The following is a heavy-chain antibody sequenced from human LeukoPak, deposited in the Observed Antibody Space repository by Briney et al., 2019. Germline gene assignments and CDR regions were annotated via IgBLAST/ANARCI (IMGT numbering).Heavy chain of an antibody. CDR2: INHSGST. J-gene: IGHJ4*02. V-gene: IGHV4-34*01. D-gene: IGHD3-10*01. Sequence: ASETLSLTCAVYGGSFSGYYWSWIRQPPGKGLEWIGEINHSGSTNYNPSLKSRVTISVDTSKNQFSLKLSSVTAADTAVYYCAESAYGSGSYYVDYWGRGTLVTVSS. CDR3: AESAYGSGSYYVDY. CDR1: GGSFSGYY.